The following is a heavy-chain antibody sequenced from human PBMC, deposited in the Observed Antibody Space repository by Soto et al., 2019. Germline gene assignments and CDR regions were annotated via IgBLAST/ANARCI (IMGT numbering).Heavy chain of an antibody. CDR3: ATTLRYPRTSFDY. CDR1: GGSISSGGYS. Sequence: SETLSLTCAVSGGSISSGGYSWSWIRQPPGKGLEWIGYMYHSGSTYYNPSLKSRVTISIDTSKNQFSLKLSSVTAADTAVYYCATTLRYPRTSFDYWGQGTLVTVSS. J-gene: IGHJ4*02. V-gene: IGHV4-30-2*01. D-gene: IGHD3-9*01. CDR2: MYHSGST.